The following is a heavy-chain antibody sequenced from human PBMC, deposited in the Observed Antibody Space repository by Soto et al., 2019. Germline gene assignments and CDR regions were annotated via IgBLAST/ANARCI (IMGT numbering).Heavy chain of an antibody. CDR2: FFFGGDT. CDR1: GGALNPRSYF. CDR3: ARHSGYNYHYYFEY. V-gene: IGHV4-39*01. D-gene: IGHD5-18*01. J-gene: IGHJ4*02. Sequence: LSPTPSFSGGALNPRSYFWGWIRPPPGKGLEWIGSFFFGGDTYHNPSLKSRVTISVDASKNQFSLKLSSVTAADTAVYFCARHSGYNYHYYFEYWGQGTLVTVSS.